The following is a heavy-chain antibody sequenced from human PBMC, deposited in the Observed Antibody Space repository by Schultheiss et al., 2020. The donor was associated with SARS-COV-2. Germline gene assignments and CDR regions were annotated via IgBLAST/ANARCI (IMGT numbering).Heavy chain of an antibody. CDR1: GYTFTGYY. V-gene: IGHV1-2*02. D-gene: IGHD1-14*01. Sequence: ASVKVSCKASGYTFTGYYMHWVRQAPGQGLEWMGWINPIFGTANYAQKFQGRVTLTTDTSTSTACMELRGLRSDDTAVYYCARDSPRILGNYYYYAMDVWGQGTTVTVSS. CDR3: ARDSPRILGNYYYYAMDV. CDR2: INPIFGTA. J-gene: IGHJ6*02.